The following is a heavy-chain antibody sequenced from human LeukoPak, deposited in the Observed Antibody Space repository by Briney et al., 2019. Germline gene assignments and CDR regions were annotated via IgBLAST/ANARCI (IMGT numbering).Heavy chain of an antibody. Sequence: PGGSLRLSCAASGFTFTDYYMSWIRQAPGKGLEWVSYISSSSRSTTYADSVKGRFTISRDNAKNSLYLQMNSLRAEDTAVYYCSGGHDSDYFFYYGMDVWGQGTTVTVSS. J-gene: IGHJ6*02. V-gene: IGHV3-11*06. CDR1: GFTFTDYY. CDR2: ISSSSRST. CDR3: SGGHDSDYFFYYGMDV. D-gene: IGHD5-12*01.